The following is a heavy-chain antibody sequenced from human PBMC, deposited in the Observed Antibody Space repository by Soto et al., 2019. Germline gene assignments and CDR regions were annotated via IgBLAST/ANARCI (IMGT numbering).Heavy chain of an antibody. J-gene: IGHJ6*02. Sequence: QVQLQESGPGMVKPSETLSLTCTVSSDPTSTHNWGWIRQTPGKGLEWIGYIYETGSTSYNPSLNSRVTIALDRPTKQLSLKLRSATAAATAMYHCVRQGTGPLHGLVDVWGRGTTVTVSS. CDR3: VRQGTGPLHGLVDV. V-gene: IGHV4-59*08. CDR1: SDPTSTHN. D-gene: IGHD3-10*01. CDR2: IYETGST.